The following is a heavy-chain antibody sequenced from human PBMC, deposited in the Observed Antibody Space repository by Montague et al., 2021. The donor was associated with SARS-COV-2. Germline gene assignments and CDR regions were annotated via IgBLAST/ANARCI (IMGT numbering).Heavy chain of an antibody. CDR2: IYTSGST. Sequence: TLSLTCTVSGGSISSGSYYWSWIRQPAGKGLEWIGRIYTSGSTNYNPSLKSRVTISVDTSKNQFSLKLSSVTAADTAVYYCARGKWELYFDNWGQGTLV. CDR1: GGSISSGSYY. D-gene: IGHD1-26*01. J-gene: IGHJ4*02. V-gene: IGHV4-61*02. CDR3: ARGKWELYFDN.